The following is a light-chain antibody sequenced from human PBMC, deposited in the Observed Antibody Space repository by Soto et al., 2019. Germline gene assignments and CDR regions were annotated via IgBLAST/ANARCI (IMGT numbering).Light chain of an antibody. J-gene: IGKJ5*01. CDR3: QQYGSSPLIT. V-gene: IGKV3-20*01. Sequence: EIMLTQSPGTLSLSPGERATLSCRTSQSVSNRYLAWYQQKPGQAPRLLIHGASSRAGGVPDRVSGSGSGTDFTLTISRLEPEDFAVYYCQQYGSSPLITFGQGTRLEIK. CDR1: QSVSNRY. CDR2: GAS.